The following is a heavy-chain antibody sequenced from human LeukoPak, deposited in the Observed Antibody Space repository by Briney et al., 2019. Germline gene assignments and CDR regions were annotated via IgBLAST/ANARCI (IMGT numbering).Heavy chain of an antibody. D-gene: IGHD4-4*01. CDR2: IYYTGRN. V-gene: IGHV4-39*07. CDR1: GGSISSSNYY. CDR3: ARGYSNYHYYYYYYGMDV. Sequence: PSETLSLTCTVSGGSISSSNYYWGWIRQPPGKGLEWIGSIYYTGRNYYNPSLKSRVTISVDTSKNQFSLKLSSVTAADTAVYYCARGYSNYHYYYYYYGMDVWGQGTTVTVSS. J-gene: IGHJ6*02.